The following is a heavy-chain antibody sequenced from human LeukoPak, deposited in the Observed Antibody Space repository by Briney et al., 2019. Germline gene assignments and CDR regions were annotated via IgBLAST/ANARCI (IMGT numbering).Heavy chain of an antibody. CDR2: ISGSGDIT. CDR3: AKPYYDILTGYQSHFDY. V-gene: IGHV3-23*01. CDR1: GFTFSNYA. Sequence: GGSLRLSCAASGFTFSNYAMSWVRQAPGKGLEWVSAISGSGDITDYADSVKGRFTISRDNSKNTLYLQMNSLRADDTAVYYCAKPYYDILTGYQSHFDYWGQGTLVTVSS. J-gene: IGHJ4*02. D-gene: IGHD3-9*01.